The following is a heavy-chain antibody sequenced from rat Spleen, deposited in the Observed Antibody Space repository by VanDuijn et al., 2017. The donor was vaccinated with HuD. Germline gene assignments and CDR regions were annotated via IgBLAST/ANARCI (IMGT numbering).Heavy chain of an antibody. CDR3: VRERLGVEG. CDR1: GFNFKDYW. D-gene: IGHD4-3*01. CDR2: INKDSTAI. V-gene: IGHV4-2*01. Sequence: EVKLVESGGGLVQPGRSLKLSCAASGFNFKDYWMGWVRQAPGKGLEWIGEINKDSTAIKYTPSLKDKFTVSRDNAQNTLYLQMSKLGSEDTAIYYCVRERLGVEGWGQGVMVTVSS. J-gene: IGHJ2*01.